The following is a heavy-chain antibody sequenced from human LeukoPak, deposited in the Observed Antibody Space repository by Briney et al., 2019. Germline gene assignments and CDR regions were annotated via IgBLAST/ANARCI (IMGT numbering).Heavy chain of an antibody. CDR3: AGPDYYGSGSYYKSYYYYGMDV. V-gene: IGHV1-69*13. J-gene: IGHJ6*04. CDR1: RGPFRTYP. D-gene: IGHD3-10*01. Sequence: PSVNLSCKASRGPFRTYPIPSVRPAPGQGPEWLAAIIPIFGTANYAQNFQGRVTITADESTSTAYMELSSLRSEDTAVYYCAGPDYYGSGSYYKSYYYYGMDVWGKGPTVTVSS. CDR2: IIPIFGTA.